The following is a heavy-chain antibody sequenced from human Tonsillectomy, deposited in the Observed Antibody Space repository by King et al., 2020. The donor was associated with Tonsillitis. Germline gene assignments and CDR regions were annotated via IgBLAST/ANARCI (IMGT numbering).Heavy chain of an antibody. J-gene: IGHJ3*02. CDR2: ISWEGGST. CDR1: GFTFDNYA. CDR3: AKGSYCSGDSCYFGASDI. Sequence: EVQLVESGGGVIQPGGSLRLSCAASGFTFDNYAMHWVRQAPGKGLEWVSLISWEGGSTYYADSVKGRFTISRDNSKNSLYVQMHSLRPEDTALYYCAKGSYCSGDSCYFGASDIWGQGTMVTVSS. D-gene: IGHD2-15*01. V-gene: IGHV3-43*02.